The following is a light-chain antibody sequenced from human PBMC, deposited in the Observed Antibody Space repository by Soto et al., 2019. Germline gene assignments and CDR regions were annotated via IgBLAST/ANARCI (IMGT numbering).Light chain of an antibody. CDR1: QSVISR. Sequence: VVMTQSQGTLSLSPGERATLSCRASQSVISRLAWYQQKPGQAPRLLISGASSRATGIPDRFSGSGFGTDFTLTISRLEPEDFALYYCQHYAGGSRITFAQGTRL. CDR2: GAS. J-gene: IGKJ5*01. CDR3: QHYAGGSRIT. V-gene: IGKV3-20*01.